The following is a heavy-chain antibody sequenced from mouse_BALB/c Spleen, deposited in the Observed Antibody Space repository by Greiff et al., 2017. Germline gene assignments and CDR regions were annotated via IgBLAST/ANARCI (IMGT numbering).Heavy chain of an antibody. CDR2: ILPGSGST. D-gene: IGHD1-1*01. J-gene: IGHJ2*01. V-gene: IGHV1-9*01. Sequence: VQRVESGAELMKPGASVKISCKATGYTFSSYWIEWVKQRPGHGLEWIGEILPGSGSTNYNEKFKGKATFTADTSSNTAYMQLSSLTSEDSAVYYCANYYYGSSYYFDYWGQGTTLTVSS. CDR1: GYTFSSYW. CDR3: ANYYYGSSYYFDY.